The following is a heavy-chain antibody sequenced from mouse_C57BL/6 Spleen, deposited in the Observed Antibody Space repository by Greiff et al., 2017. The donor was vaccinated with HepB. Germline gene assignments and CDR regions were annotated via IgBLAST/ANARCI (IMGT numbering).Heavy chain of an antibody. CDR1: GFSLTSYA. D-gene: IGHD2-5*01. CDR2: IWTGGGT. CDR3: ASAAYYSNYLYAMDY. V-gene: IGHV2-9-1*01. Sequence: VKLMESGPGLVAPSQSLSITCTVSGFSLTSYAISWVRQPPGKGLEWLGVIWTGGGTNYNSALKSRLSISKDNTKSQVFLKMNSLQTDDTARYYCASAAYYSNYLYAMDYWGQGTSVTVSA. J-gene: IGHJ4*01.